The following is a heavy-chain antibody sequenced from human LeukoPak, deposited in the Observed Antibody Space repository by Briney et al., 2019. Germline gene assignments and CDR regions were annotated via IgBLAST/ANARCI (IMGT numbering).Heavy chain of an antibody. CDR3: ARGRAVARYYFDY. J-gene: IGHJ4*02. D-gene: IGHD6-19*01. CDR2: ISYDGSNK. CDR1: GFTFSSYA. V-gene: IGHV3-30*14. Sequence: PGGSLRLSCAASGFTFSSYAMHWVRQAPGKGLEWVAVISYDGSNKYYADSVKGRFTISRDNSKNTLYLQMNSLRAEDTAVYYCARGRAVARYYFDYWGQGTLVTVSS.